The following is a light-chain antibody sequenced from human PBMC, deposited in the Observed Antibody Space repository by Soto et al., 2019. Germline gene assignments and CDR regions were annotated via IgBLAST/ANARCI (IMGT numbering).Light chain of an antibody. V-gene: IGKV3-20*01. CDR1: QSVSSSH. J-gene: IGKJ1*01. CDR3: QQYVISPWT. CDR2: GTS. Sequence: EIVLTQSPGTLSLSPGERATLSCRASQSVSSSHLAWYQQKPGQAPRLLIYGTSSRATGIPDRFSGSGSGTDFTLTISRLEPEDFAVYYCQQYVISPWTFGQGTKVDIK.